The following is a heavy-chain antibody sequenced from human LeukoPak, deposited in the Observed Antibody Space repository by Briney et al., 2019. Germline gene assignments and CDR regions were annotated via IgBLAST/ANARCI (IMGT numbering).Heavy chain of an antibody. J-gene: IGHJ4*02. D-gene: IGHD6-6*01. V-gene: IGHV3-23*01. CDR1: GYTFSDFA. CDR2: ISTSDYT. Sequence: GGSLTLSCAASGYTFSDFAMGWVRQAPGKGLEWVSDISTSDYTYYADSVKGRFTISRDNSKNPVCLQMNSLRAEDTALYFCARGVLARLVDYWGQGTLVTVSS. CDR3: ARGVLARLVDY.